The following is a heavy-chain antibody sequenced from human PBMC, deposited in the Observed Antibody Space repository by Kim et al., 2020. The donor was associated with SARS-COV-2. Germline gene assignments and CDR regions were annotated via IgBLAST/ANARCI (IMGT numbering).Heavy chain of an antibody. V-gene: IGHV3-23*01. CDR1: GFSFNTYT. Sequence: GGSLRLSCAASGFSFNTYTMSWVRQAPGKGLQWVSSIHGSGASLYYADSVKGRFTISRDNSKKTLYLQMNNLRGEDTAVYYCASCVWETKCLGWGQGTLVTVSS. CDR3: ASCVWETKCLG. J-gene: IGHJ4*02. D-gene: IGHD1-26*01. CDR2: IHGSGASL.